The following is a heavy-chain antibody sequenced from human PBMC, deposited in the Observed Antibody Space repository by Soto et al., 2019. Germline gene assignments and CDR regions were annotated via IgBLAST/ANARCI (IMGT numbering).Heavy chain of an antibody. CDR1: GLTFSNYA. Sequence: GGSLRLSCAASGLTFSNYAMNWVRQAPGKGLEWVSVISGTGTSAYYADSVKGRFTISRDNSKNTLYLQMNSLRAEDTAVYYCAKDSSGWSSEAFDIWGQGTMVTVSS. CDR3: AKDSSGWSSEAFDI. D-gene: IGHD6-19*01. V-gene: IGHV3-23*01. J-gene: IGHJ3*02. CDR2: ISGTGTSA.